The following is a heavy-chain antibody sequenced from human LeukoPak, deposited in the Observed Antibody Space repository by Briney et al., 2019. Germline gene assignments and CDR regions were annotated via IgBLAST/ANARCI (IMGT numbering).Heavy chain of an antibody. Sequence: PSGTLSLTCAVSGDSISSSNWWSWVRQPPGKGLEWIGQIYHSGSTNYNPSLKSRVTISLDKSKNQFSRELTSVTAADTAVYYCARSFRYSGYDYYFDPWGQGTLVTVSS. J-gene: IGHJ5*02. CDR2: IYHSGST. CDR3: ARSFRYSGYDYYFDP. V-gene: IGHV4-4*02. CDR1: GDSISSSNW. D-gene: IGHD5-12*01.